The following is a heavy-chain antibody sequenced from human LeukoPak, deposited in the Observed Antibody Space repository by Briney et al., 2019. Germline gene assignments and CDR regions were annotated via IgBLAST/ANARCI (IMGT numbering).Heavy chain of an antibody. D-gene: IGHD2-2*02. CDR1: GGSISRGNFF. CDR3: ARGRRYCSSTSCYTAASWFDP. J-gene: IGHJ5*02. V-gene: IGHV4-39*07. Sequence: SETLSLTCTVSGGSISRGNFFWNWIRQRPGKGLEWIGEINHSGSTNYNPSLKSRVTISVDTSKNQFSLKLSSVTAADTAVYYCARGRRYCSSTSCYTAASWFDPWGQGTLVTVSS. CDR2: INHSGST.